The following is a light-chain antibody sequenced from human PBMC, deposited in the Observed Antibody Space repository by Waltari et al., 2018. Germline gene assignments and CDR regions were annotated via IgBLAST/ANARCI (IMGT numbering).Light chain of an antibody. Sequence: SYVLTQPPSVSVAPGKTARITCGGHNIGSKSVHWYQQKPGQAPVLVIYYDSDRPSGIPERFSGSNSGNTATLTISRVEAGDEADYYCQVWDSSSDHPDVVFGGGTKLTVL. CDR3: QVWDSSSDHPDVV. CDR2: YDS. CDR1: NIGSKS. J-gene: IGLJ2*01. V-gene: IGLV3-21*04.